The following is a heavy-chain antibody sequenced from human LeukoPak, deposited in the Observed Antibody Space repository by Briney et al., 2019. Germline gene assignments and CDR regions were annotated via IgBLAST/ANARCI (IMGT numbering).Heavy chain of an antibody. CDR3: AFLYGDTPFDY. V-gene: IGHV3-21*01. D-gene: IGHD4-17*01. Sequence: GGSLRLSCAPSGFTFSSNSLNWVRQAPGKGREWVSSISSSSSYIYYADSVKGRFTISRDNAKNSLYLQMNSLRAEDTAVYYCAFLYGDTPFDYWGQGTLVTVSS. CDR1: GFTFSSNS. J-gene: IGHJ4*02. CDR2: ISSSSSYI.